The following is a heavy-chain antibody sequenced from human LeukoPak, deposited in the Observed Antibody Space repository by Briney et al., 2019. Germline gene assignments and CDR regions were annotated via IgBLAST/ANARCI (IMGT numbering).Heavy chain of an antibody. CDR1: GYTFTSYG. CDR3: ARSYCSSTRCPGSRFDP. V-gene: IGHV1-18*01. J-gene: IGHJ5*02. D-gene: IGHD2-2*01. Sequence: ASVKVSCKASGYTFTSYGISWVRQAPGQGLQWMGWISAYNHSANYAQKFQGRVSMTRDTSTSTPYMELRSLRSDDTAVYYCARSYCSSTRCPGSRFDPGGQGTLLSVPS. CDR2: ISAYNHSA.